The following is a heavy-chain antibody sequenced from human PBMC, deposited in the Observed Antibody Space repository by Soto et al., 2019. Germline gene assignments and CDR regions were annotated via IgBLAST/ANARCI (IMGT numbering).Heavy chain of an antibody. CDR3: ARTTSFEY. J-gene: IGHJ4*02. D-gene: IGHD1-7*01. V-gene: IGHV3-7*01. Sequence: EVQRVESGGGLVQPGGSLRLSCAASGFTFSSYWMSWVRQAPGKGLEWVANIKEDGSEKNYVDSLKGRFSISRDNAKNSLYLQMNSLRAEDTAVYYCARTTSFEYWGQGTLVTVSA. CDR2: IKEDGSEK. CDR1: GFTFSSYW.